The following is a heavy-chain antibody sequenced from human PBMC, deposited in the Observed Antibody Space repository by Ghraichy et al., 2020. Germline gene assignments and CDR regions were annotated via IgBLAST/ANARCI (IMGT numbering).Heavy chain of an antibody. CDR3: ARGRTYYYDSSGYSIFGYFDL. CDR1: GGSISSYY. Sequence: SETLSLTCTVSGGSISSYYWSWIRQPPGKGLEWIGYIYYSGSTNYNPSLKSRVTISVDTSKNQFSLKLSSVTAADTAVYYCARGRTYYYDSSGYSIFGYFDLWGRGTLVTVSS. J-gene: IGHJ2*01. D-gene: IGHD3-22*01. CDR2: IYYSGST. V-gene: IGHV4-59*01.